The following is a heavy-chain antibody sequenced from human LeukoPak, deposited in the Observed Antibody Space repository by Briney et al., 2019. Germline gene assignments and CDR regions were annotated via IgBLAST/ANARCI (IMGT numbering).Heavy chain of an antibody. J-gene: IGHJ5*02. D-gene: IGHD6-19*01. CDR1: GYTFTSYD. Sequence: GASVKVSCKASGYTFTSYDINWVRQATGQGLEWMGWMNPNSGNTGYAQKFQGRVTITRNTSISTAYMELSSLRSEDTAVYYCVREYSSGWLIDPWGQGTLVTVSS. CDR2: MNPNSGNT. V-gene: IGHV1-8*03. CDR3: VREYSSGWLIDP.